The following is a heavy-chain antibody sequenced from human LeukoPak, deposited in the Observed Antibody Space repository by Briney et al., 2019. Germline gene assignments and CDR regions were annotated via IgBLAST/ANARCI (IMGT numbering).Heavy chain of an antibody. V-gene: IGHV4-59*13. CDR2: THDSGNS. CDR3: ARDRSAAPADY. Sequence: SETLSLTCTVSGGSITNNYWAWIRQPPGKGLEWIGYTHDSGNSNYNPSLRSRVTISIDTSKNQFSLKLTSVTAADTAVYYCARDRSAAPADYWGQGTLVTVSS. J-gene: IGHJ4*02. CDR1: GGSITNNY. D-gene: IGHD6-13*01.